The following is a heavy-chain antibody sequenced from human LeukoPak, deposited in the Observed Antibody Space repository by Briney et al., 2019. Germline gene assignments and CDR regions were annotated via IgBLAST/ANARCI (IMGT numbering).Heavy chain of an antibody. V-gene: IGHV5-10-1*01. Sequence: GEALNIYCQGSGYSFTSYWISWVRQMPGQGLEWMVRIDPSDSYTTYRASLQCQVTISGDKSLRTGYLQWRRPKASITARDYCGRHQFDSRRSAYWGEGSLVTV. CDR1: GYSFTSYW. D-gene: IGHD6-13*01. CDR3: GRHQFDSRRSAY. J-gene: IGHJ4*02. CDR2: IDPSDSYT.